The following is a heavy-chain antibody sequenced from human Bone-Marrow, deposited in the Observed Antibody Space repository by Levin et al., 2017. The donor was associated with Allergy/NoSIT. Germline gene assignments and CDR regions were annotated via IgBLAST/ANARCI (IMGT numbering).Heavy chain of an antibody. Sequence: ASVKVSCKLAGYALTDVSMHWVRQAPGKGLEWMGSFDPEDGEPIYAQELTGRVTMTDDTSTDTAYMELSSLRSEDTAGYYCATGCTYGMDVWGQGTRVSVSS. V-gene: IGHV1-24*01. J-gene: IGHJ6*02. D-gene: IGHD2-8*01. CDR2: FDPEDGEP. CDR3: ATGCTYGMDV. CDR1: GYALTDVS.